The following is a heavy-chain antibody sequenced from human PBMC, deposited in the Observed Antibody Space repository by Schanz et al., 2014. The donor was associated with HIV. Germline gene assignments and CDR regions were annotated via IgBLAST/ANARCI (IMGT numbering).Heavy chain of an antibody. Sequence: EVRLVESGGTSVQPGGSLRLSCAASGFTFGTTWMYWVRQGPGKGLTWVSYITPDGSVTYADSVKGRFTISRDNSKNTLYLQMNSLRAEDTAVYYCARDRMTANWKNSMDLWGQGTTVTVSS. V-gene: IGHV3-74*01. CDR3: ARDRMTANWKNSMDL. CDR1: GFTFGTTW. J-gene: IGHJ6*02. D-gene: IGHD2-21*02. CDR2: ITPDGSVT.